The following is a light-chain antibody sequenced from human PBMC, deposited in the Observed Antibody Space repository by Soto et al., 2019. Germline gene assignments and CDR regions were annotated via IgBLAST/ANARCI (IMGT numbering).Light chain of an antibody. V-gene: IGKV3-20*01. CDR2: GAS. Sequence: EIVLTQSPGPLSLSPGERATLFCRASQSVTSSSMAWHQQKPGQAPRLLIYGASSRATGIPDRFSASGSGTDFTLTISRLESEESAVYYCQHYGSSPGLTCGGGTKVESK. J-gene: IGKJ4*01. CDR1: QSVTSSS. CDR3: QHYGSSPGLT.